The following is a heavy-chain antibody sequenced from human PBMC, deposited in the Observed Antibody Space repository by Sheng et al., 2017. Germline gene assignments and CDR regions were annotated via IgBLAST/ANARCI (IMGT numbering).Heavy chain of an antibody. V-gene: IGHV4-39*01. CDR2: IYYSGST. CDR1: GGSISSSSYY. J-gene: IGHJ3*01. Sequence: QLQLQESGPGLVKPSETLSLTCTVSGGSISSSSYYWGWIRQPPGKGLEWIGSIYYSGSTYYNPSLKSRVTISVDTSKNQFSLKLSSVTAADTAVYYCARQGGPYDFWSGYYLSDDAFDX. D-gene: IGHD3-3*01. CDR3: ARQGGPYDFWSGYYLSDDAFDX.